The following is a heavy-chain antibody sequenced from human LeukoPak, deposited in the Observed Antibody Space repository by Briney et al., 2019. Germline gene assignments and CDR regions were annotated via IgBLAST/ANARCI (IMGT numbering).Heavy chain of an antibody. Sequence: GGSLRLSCAASGFTFDDYAMHWVRQAPWKGLEWVSGISWNSGSIGYADSVKGRFTISRDNAKNSLYLQMNSLRAEDTALYYCARGEQWLVDWGQGTLVTVSS. D-gene: IGHD6-19*01. CDR2: ISWNSGSI. CDR1: GFTFDDYA. J-gene: IGHJ4*02. CDR3: ARGEQWLVD. V-gene: IGHV3-9*01.